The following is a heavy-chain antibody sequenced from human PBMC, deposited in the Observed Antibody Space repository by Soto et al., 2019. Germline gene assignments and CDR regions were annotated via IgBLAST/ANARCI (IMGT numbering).Heavy chain of an antibody. CDR3: ARSYGSGSYFPDYYGMDV. CDR1: GGSISSYY. D-gene: IGHD3-10*01. Sequence: SETLSLTCTVSGGSISSYYWTWIRQPSGKGLEWIGRIYTSGSTNYNPSLKSRVTISVDTSKNQFSLKLSSVTAADTAVYYCARSYGSGSYFPDYYGMDVWGQGTTVTVSS. J-gene: IGHJ6*02. CDR2: IYTSGST. V-gene: IGHV4-4*07.